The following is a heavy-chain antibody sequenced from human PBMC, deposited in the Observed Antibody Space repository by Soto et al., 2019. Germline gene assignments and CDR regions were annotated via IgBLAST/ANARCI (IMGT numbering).Heavy chain of an antibody. D-gene: IGHD6-19*01. Sequence: ASVKVSCKVSGYTLTELSMHWVRQAPGKGLEWMGGIDPGNGETNYSQKFQGRVTIARDTSASTAYMELRSLRSDDTAVYYCARAVAVAADFDYWGQGTLVTVSS. CDR2: IDPGNGET. CDR3: ARAVAVAADFDY. J-gene: IGHJ4*02. CDR1: GYTLTELS. V-gene: IGHV1-24*01.